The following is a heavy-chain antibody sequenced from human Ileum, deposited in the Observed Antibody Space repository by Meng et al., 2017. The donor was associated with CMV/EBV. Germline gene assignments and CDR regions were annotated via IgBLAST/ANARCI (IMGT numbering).Heavy chain of an antibody. D-gene: IGHD2-2*01. V-gene: IGHV4-4*07. CDR2: IHTSGTT. CDR3: AREKSSCTSSTCYGVDS. CDR1: DGSISSYY. Sequence: LQESGPGLVKPSEPLSLTCSGFDGSISSYYWSWIRQSAGKGLEWIGRIHTSGTTNYNPSLKSRVTLSLDTSKDQFSLKLTSVTAADTAVYYCAREKSSCTSSTCYGVDSWGQGTLVTVSS. J-gene: IGHJ4*02.